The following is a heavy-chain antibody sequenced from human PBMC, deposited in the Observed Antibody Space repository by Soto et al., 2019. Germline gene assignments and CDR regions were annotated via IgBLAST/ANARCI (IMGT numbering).Heavy chain of an antibody. J-gene: IGHJ4*02. Sequence: EVQLVESGGGLIQPGGSLRLSCAVSGFTVSNNYMSWVRQAPGKGLEGVSVIYSGGYTAYGDSVKGRFTISRDNSKHTLDLQTNCLRPEDTAFFFGAGRRGGGGYWGQGTLVTVSS. CDR1: GFTVSNNY. V-gene: IGHV3-53*01. CDR2: IYSGGYT. CDR3: AGRRGGGGY. D-gene: IGHD3-10*01.